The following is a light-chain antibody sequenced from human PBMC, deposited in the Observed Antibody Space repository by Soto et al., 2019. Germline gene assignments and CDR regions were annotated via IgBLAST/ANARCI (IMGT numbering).Light chain of an antibody. Sequence: PGERATLSCRASQRVSSYLAWYQQKPGQAPRLLIYDASNRATGIPARFSGSGSGTDFTLTISSLEPEDFAVYYCQQRSDWPLTFGGGTKVDIK. CDR1: QRVSSY. V-gene: IGKV3-11*01. CDR2: DAS. CDR3: QQRSDWPLT. J-gene: IGKJ4*01.